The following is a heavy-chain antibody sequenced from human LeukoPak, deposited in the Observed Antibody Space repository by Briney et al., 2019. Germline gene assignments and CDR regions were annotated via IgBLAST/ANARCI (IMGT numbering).Heavy chain of an antibody. CDR3: ARDGTYDFWSGYYPHRWFDP. Sequence: GGSLRLSCAASGFTFSDYYMSWIRQAPGKGLEWVSYISSSGSTIYYADSVKGRFTISRDNAKNSLYPQMNSLRAEDTAVYYCARDGTYDFWSGYYPHRWFDPWGQGTLVTVSS. J-gene: IGHJ5*02. D-gene: IGHD3-3*01. V-gene: IGHV3-11*04. CDR1: GFTFSDYY. CDR2: ISSSGSTI.